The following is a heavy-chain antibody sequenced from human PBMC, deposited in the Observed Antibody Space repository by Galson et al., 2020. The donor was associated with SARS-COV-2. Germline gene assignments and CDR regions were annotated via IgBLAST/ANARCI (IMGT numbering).Heavy chain of an antibody. Sequence: GSPRLPCAASGITISSYGMHWVRQAPGKGLEWVAVISYDGSNKYYADSVKGRFTISRDNSKNTLYLQMNSLRGEDTAVYYCAKPLSGSYFSSFDYWGQGTLVTGSS. J-gene: IGHJ4*02. V-gene: IGHV3-30*18. CDR2: ISYDGSNK. CDR3: AKPLSGSYFSSFDY. CDR1: GITISSYG. D-gene: IGHD1-26*01.